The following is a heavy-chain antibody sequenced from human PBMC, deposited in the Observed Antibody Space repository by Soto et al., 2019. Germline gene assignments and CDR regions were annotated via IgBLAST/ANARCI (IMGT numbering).Heavy chain of an antibody. CDR3: ARLGGYYQAFDS. J-gene: IGHJ4*02. CDR1: GGYIRGDY. Sequence: SETLCLTCTVAGGYIRGDYLSWIRQHPGKGLEWIGYIYYTGTTNYNPSLKSRVTISVDTSKNQFSLKLNSVTAADTAVYYCARLGGYYQAFDSWGQGTLVTVSS. V-gene: IGHV4-59*08. D-gene: IGHD3-22*01. CDR2: IYYTGTT.